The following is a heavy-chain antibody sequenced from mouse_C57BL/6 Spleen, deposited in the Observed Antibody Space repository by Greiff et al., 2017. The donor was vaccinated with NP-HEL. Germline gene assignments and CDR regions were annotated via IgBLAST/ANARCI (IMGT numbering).Heavy chain of an antibody. Sequence: VHVKQSGAELVRPGASVKLSCTASGFNIKDYYMHWVKQRPEQGLEWIGRIDPEDGDTEYAPKFQGKATMTADTSSNTAYLQLSSLTSEDTAVYYCTTPITTVVATKGSPFAYWGQGTLVTVSA. J-gene: IGHJ3*01. CDR2: IDPEDGDT. CDR3: TTPITTVVATKGSPFAY. V-gene: IGHV14-1*01. CDR1: GFNIKDYY. D-gene: IGHD1-1*01.